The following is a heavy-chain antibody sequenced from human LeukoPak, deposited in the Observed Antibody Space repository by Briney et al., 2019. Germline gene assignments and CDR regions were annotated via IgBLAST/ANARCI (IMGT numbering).Heavy chain of an antibody. V-gene: IGHV3-66*01. CDR3: ARGFRSVTTWGYFDY. D-gene: IGHD4-17*01. CDR1: GFTVSTNY. Sequence: GGSLRLSCAASGFTVSTNYMSWARQAPGKGLEWVSLIYSGGGTYYADSVKGGFTISRDNSRNTLYLQMNSLRVDDTAVYYCARGFRSVTTWGYFDYWGQGALVTVSS. CDR2: IYSGGGT. J-gene: IGHJ4*02.